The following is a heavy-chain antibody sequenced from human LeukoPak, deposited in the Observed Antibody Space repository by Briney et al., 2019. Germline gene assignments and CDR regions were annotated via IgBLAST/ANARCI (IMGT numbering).Heavy chain of an antibody. V-gene: IGHV3-21*01. CDR2: ISSSSSYI. D-gene: IGHD3-10*01. CDR3: ARPPHAYYYGSGSPPHFDY. J-gene: IGHJ4*02. CDR1: GFTFSSYS. Sequence: GGSLRLSCAASGFTFSSYSMNWVRQAPGKGLEWVSSISSSSSYIYYADSVKGRFTISSDNAKHSLYLQMNSLRAEDTAVYYCARPPHAYYYGSGSPPHFDYWGQGTLVTVSS.